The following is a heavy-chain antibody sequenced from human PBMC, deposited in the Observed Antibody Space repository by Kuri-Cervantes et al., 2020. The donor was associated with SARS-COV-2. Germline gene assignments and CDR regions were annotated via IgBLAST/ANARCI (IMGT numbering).Heavy chain of an antibody. Sequence: ESLKISCAVYGGSFSGYYWSWIRQPPGKGLEWIGEINHSGSTNYNPSLKSRVTISVDTSKNQFSLKLSSVTAADTAVYYCARKVEMATISHWGQGTLVTVSS. CDR2: INHSGST. D-gene: IGHD5-24*01. V-gene: IGHV4-34*01. J-gene: IGHJ4*02. CDR3: ARKVEMATISH. CDR1: GGSFSGYY.